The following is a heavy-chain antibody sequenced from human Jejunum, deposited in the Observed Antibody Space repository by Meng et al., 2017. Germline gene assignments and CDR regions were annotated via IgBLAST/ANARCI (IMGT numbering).Heavy chain of an antibody. Sequence: QVQVVESGGGGVPPGKSLSLSCEASGFTLSSYGLHWVRQAPGKGLEWVAMISYDGSSTHYADSVKGRFTISRDSSSNTLFLQMNSLSLEDTAVYYCARDWGSSGWYNWFDPWGQGTLVTASS. J-gene: IGHJ5*02. CDR1: GFTLSSYG. D-gene: IGHD3-16*01. V-gene: IGHV3-30-3*01. CDR2: ISYDGSST. CDR3: ARDWGSSGWYNWFDP.